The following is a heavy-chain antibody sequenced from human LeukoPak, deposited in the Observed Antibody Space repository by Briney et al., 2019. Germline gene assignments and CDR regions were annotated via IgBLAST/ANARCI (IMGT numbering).Heavy chain of an antibody. CDR2: ISGDGGST. Sequence: RAGGSLRLSCAASGFTFDDYAMHWVRQAPGKGLEWVSLISGDGGSTYYADSVKGRFTISRDNSKNSLYLQTNSLRTEDTALYYCAKDDYYDSSGYYYDYWGQGTLVTVSS. J-gene: IGHJ4*02. CDR3: AKDDYYDSSGYYYDY. V-gene: IGHV3-43*02. D-gene: IGHD3-22*01. CDR1: GFTFDDYA.